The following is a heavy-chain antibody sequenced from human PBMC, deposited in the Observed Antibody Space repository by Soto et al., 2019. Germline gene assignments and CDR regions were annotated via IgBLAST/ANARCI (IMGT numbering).Heavy chain of an antibody. J-gene: IGHJ3*02. Sequence: QVQLVQSGAEVKKPGSSVRVSCKASGATLNTFINYGITWVRQAPGQGLEWMGGVIPVFGAANHTQKFQRRVTISADEATRTVNMELSSLRSDDTAVYYCAGGAATKILVIMYDALEIWGQGTMVTVSP. CDR3: AGGAATKILVIMYDALEI. V-gene: IGHV1-69*12. D-gene: IGHD5-12*01. CDR2: VIPVFGAA. CDR1: GATLNTFINYG.